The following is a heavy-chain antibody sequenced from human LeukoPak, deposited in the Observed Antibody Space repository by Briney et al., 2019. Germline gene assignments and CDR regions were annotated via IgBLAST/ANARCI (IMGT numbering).Heavy chain of an antibody. Sequence: GESLKISCKGSGYNFTSYWISWVRQMPGKGLEWMERIDYSDAYTNYSPSFQGHVTISADKSISTAYLQWSSLKASDTAMYHCARRDSSGWYQDYYGMDVWGQGTTVTVS. CDR3: ARRDSSGWYQDYYGMDV. V-gene: IGHV5-10-1*01. CDR1: GYNFTSYW. J-gene: IGHJ6*02. CDR2: IDYSDAYT. D-gene: IGHD6-19*01.